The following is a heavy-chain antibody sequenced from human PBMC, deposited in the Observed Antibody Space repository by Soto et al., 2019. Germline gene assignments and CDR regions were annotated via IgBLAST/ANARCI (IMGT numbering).Heavy chain of an antibody. Sequence: GGALRLSCAPPGFTFSSYWMSWVRPAPGEGVEGVANIKQDGSEKYYVDSVKGRFTISRDNAKNSLYLQMNSLRAEDTAVYYCARDPPRFYDFWSGYHDAFDIWGQGTMVTVSS. CDR1: GFTFSSYW. J-gene: IGHJ3*02. CDR3: ARDPPRFYDFWSGYHDAFDI. V-gene: IGHV3-7*01. D-gene: IGHD3-3*01. CDR2: IKQDGSEK.